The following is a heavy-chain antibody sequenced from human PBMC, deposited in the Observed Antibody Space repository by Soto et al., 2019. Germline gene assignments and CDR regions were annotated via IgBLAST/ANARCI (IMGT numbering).Heavy chain of an antibody. CDR2: IKSKTDGGTT. V-gene: IGHV3-15*07. CDR3: TTDPPYCGGDCHFDY. J-gene: IGHJ4*02. D-gene: IGHD2-21*02. Sequence: SNAWMNWVRQAPGKGLEWVGRIKSKTDGGTTDYAAPVKGRFTISRDDSKNTLYLQMNSLKTEDTAVYYCTTDPPYCGGDCHFDYWGQGTLVTVSS. CDR1: SNAW.